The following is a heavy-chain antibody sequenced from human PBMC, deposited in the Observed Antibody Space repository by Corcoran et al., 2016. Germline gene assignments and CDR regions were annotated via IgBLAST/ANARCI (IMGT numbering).Heavy chain of an antibody. Sequence: EVQLVESGGGLVQPGGSLRLSCAASGFPFDTYWMNWVRQAPGKGLEWVTHIKGGDNEKYYVDSVKGRFTISRDNDKKLVYLKMNSLRAEDTAVYYCGRSSWNDYWGQGTLVTVSS. J-gene: IGHJ4*02. CDR2: IKGGDNEK. CDR3: GRSSWNDY. CDR1: GFPFDTYW. D-gene: IGHD6-13*01. V-gene: IGHV3-7*01.